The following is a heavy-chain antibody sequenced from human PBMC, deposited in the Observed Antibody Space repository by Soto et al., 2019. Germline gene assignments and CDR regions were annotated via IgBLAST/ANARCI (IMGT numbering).Heavy chain of an antibody. Sequence: SETLSLTCTVSGGSISSYYWSWIRQPPGKGLEWIGYIYYSGSTNYNPSLKSRVTISVDTSKNQFSLKLSSVTAADTAVYYCARLVVPAAHPNYYYYYCMDVWGKGTTVTVSS. J-gene: IGHJ6*03. CDR1: GGSISSYY. V-gene: IGHV4-59*01. D-gene: IGHD2-2*01. CDR3: ARLVVPAAHPNYYYYYCMDV. CDR2: IYYSGST.